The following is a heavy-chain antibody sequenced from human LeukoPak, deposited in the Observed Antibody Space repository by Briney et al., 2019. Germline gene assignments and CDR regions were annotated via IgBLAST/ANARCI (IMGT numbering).Heavy chain of an antibody. CDR3: ARGKEMTKTSGYYSFDY. Sequence: SETLSLTCTVSTGSINTYFWTWVRQPAGKGLEWIGRISDSGRTYYNPSLESRVTISLDTSNNQFSLKVTSVTAADTAVYYCARGKEMTKTSGYYSFDYWGQGTLVTVSS. J-gene: IGHJ4*02. CDR2: ISDSGRT. D-gene: IGHD3-9*01. CDR1: TGSINTYF. V-gene: IGHV4-4*07.